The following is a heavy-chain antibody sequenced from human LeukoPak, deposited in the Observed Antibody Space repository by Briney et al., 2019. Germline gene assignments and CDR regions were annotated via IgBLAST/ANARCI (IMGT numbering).Heavy chain of an antibody. Sequence: GESLKISCKGSGYSFTSYWIGWVRQMPGKGLEWMGIIYPGDSDTRYSPSFQGQVTISADKSISTAYLQWSSLKASDTAMYYCATVYYDYVWGSYRYSGPLYWGQGTLVTVSS. CDR1: GYSFTSYW. CDR3: ATVYYDYVWGSYRYSGPLY. CDR2: IYPGDSDT. D-gene: IGHD3-16*02. V-gene: IGHV5-51*01. J-gene: IGHJ4*02.